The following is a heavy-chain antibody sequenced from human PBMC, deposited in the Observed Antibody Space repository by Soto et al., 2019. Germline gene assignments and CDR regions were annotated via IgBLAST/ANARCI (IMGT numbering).Heavy chain of an antibody. D-gene: IGHD3-10*01. Sequence: QVQLVESGGGVVQPGRSLRLSCAASGFTFSSYGMHWVRQAPGKGLEWVAVIWYDGSNKYYADSVKGRFTISRDNSKNMLYLEMNSLRAEDTAVYYCARDGFGECGYFDYWGQGTLVSVSS. J-gene: IGHJ4*02. CDR1: GFTFSSYG. CDR2: IWYDGSNK. CDR3: ARDGFGECGYFDY. V-gene: IGHV3-33*01.